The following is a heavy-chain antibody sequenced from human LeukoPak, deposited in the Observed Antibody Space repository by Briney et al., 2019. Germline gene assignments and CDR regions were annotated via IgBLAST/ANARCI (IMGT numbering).Heavy chain of an antibody. CDR1: GYTFTGYY. CDR3: ARGPITTWFGELLSPLDY. Sequence: ASVKVSCKAAGYTFTGYYIHWVRQAPGQGLEWMGWMNPNSANTGYAQKFQGRVTITRNTSISTAYMELSSLRSEDTAVYYCARGPITTWFGELLSPLDYWGQGTLVTVSS. V-gene: IGHV1-8*03. J-gene: IGHJ4*02. CDR2: MNPNSANT. D-gene: IGHD3-10*01.